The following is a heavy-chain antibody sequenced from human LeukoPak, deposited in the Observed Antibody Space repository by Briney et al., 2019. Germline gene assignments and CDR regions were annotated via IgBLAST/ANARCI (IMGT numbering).Heavy chain of an antibody. CDR1: GDSITSSTYY. CDR2: VWYTGST. CDR3: ARESYSSRWYWYYFDY. Sequence: PSETLSLTCTVSGDSITSSTYYWGWVRQPPGKGLEWIGSVWYTGSTHYNPSLKSRVTISIDTSKNQFSLRLSSVNAADTAVYYCARESYSSRWYWYYFDYWGQGTLVTVSS. J-gene: IGHJ4*02. V-gene: IGHV4-39*07. D-gene: IGHD6-13*01.